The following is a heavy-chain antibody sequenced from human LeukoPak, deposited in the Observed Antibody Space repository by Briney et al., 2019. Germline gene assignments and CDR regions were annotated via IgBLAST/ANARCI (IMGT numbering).Heavy chain of an antibody. D-gene: IGHD3-10*01. Sequence: PSETLSLTCTVSGGSISGYFWSWIRQPPGKGLEWIGYIHYSGTNNYNPSLNSRVTISVDTSKNQFSPRLSSVTAADTAVYYCARYGITIVRGGKYYFDSWGQGTLVTVSS. CDR2: IHYSGTN. CDR3: ARYGITIVRGGKYYFDS. V-gene: IGHV4-59*08. J-gene: IGHJ4*02. CDR1: GGSISGYF.